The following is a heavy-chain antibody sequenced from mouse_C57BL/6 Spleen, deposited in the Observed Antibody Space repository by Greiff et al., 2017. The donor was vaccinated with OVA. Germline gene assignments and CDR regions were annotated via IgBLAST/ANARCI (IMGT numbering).Heavy chain of an antibody. Sequence: QVQLKQPGAELVKPGASVKMSCKASGYTFTSYWITWVKQRPGQGLEWIGDIYPGSGRTNYNEKFKSKATLTVDTSSSTAYMQLSSLTSEDSAVYYCVRGGIYYDYDGYYAMDYWGQGTSVTVSS. D-gene: IGHD2-4*01. J-gene: IGHJ4*01. CDR2: IYPGSGRT. V-gene: IGHV1-55*01. CDR3: VRGGIYYDYDGYYAMDY. CDR1: GYTFTSYW.